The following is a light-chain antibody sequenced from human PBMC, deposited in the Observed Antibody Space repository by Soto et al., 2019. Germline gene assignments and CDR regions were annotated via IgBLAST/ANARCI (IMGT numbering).Light chain of an antibody. J-gene: IGLJ1*01. Sequence: QSALTQPRSVSGSPGQSVTISCTGTSSDVGGYNYVSWYQQHPGRAPKVMIYDVSKRPSGVPDRFSGSKSGNTASLTISGLQDEDEADYYCCSYAGTYTYVFGIGTKLTVL. V-gene: IGLV2-11*01. CDR1: SSDVGGYNY. CDR2: DVS. CDR3: CSYAGTYTYV.